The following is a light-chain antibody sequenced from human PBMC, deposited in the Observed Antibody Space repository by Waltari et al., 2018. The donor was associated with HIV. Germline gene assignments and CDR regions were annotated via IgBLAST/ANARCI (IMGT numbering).Light chain of an antibody. Sequence: DIVMTQSPESLAVSLGERATINCTSSRTVLYSSDNQNYLAWYLKRPGQSPRVLLFWASTRAFGVPNRFSGSGSGTDFSLTLSSLQADDVGIYYCQQYYTVPPTFGGGTKVEI. V-gene: IGKV4-1*01. J-gene: IGKJ4*01. CDR2: WAS. CDR3: QQYYTVPPT. CDR1: RTVLYSSDNQNY.